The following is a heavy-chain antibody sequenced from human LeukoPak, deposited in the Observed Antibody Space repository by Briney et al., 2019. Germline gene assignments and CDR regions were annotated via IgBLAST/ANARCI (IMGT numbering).Heavy chain of an antibody. CDR3: TRTGDSSGYAYYFDY. V-gene: IGHV4-59*01. D-gene: IGHD3-22*01. CDR1: GGSISGYY. CDR2: IYDNGRF. Sequence: SETLSLTCTVSGGSISGYYGSWIRQPPGKGLEWIGYIYDNGRFNYNPSLKSRVTISIDTSKNRFSLRLRSVTAADTAVYYCTRTGDSSGYAYYFDYWGQGTLVTVSS. J-gene: IGHJ4*02.